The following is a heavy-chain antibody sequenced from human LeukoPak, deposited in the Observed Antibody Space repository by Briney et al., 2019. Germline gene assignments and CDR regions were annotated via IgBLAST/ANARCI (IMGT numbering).Heavy chain of an antibody. Sequence: ASVKVSCKASGGSFSSYTIIWVRQAPGQGLEWMGRIIPIVGIANYAHKFQDRVTLTADKSTDTAYMELTNLRSEDTALYYCARGGPTRASGIWGQGTMVTVSS. V-gene: IGHV1-69*02. J-gene: IGHJ3*02. CDR3: ARGGPTRASGI. CDR1: GGSFSSYT. CDR2: IIPIVGIA.